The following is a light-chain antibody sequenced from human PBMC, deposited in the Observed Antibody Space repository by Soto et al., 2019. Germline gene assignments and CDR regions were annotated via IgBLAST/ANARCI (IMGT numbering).Light chain of an antibody. CDR3: QQYKNWPPLT. CDR1: QSVDTN. J-gene: IGKJ4*01. Sequence: EIVMTQSPAILSVSPGERATLSCRASQSVDTNLAWYQQRPGQAPRLLIHDASTRATGIPARFSGSGSGREFILTISSLQPDDYAVYYCQQYKNWPPLTFGGGTTVEI. V-gene: IGKV3-15*01. CDR2: DAS.